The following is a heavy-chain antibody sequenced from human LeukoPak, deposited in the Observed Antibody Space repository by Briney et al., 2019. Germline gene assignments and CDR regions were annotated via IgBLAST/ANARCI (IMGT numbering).Heavy chain of an antibody. V-gene: IGHV6-1*01. CDR3: ARGRYSFDY. CDR1: GDSVSNNSAA. CDR2: TYYRSKWYN. J-gene: IGHJ4*02. Sequence: SQTLSLTCAISGDSVSNNSAAWNRIRQSPSRGLEWLGRTYYRSKWYNDYAVSVKSRITINPDTSKNQFSLQLSSVAPEDTAVYYCARGRYSFDYWGQGTLVTVSS.